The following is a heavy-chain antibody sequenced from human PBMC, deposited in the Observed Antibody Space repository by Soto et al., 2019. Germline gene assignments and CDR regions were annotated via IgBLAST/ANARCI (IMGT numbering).Heavy chain of an antibody. CDR2: IGGSGVST. CDR3: AKGVEGSNSAYFDY. D-gene: IGHD3-10*01. Sequence: GGSLRLSCAASGFTFSTYAMNWVRQAPGKGLEWVSGIGGSGVSTYYADSLQGRFTISSDNSKNTLNLQMNSLRAEDTAVYYCAKGVEGSNSAYFDYWGQGTLVTVSS. CDR1: GFTFSTYA. J-gene: IGHJ4*02. V-gene: IGHV3-23*01.